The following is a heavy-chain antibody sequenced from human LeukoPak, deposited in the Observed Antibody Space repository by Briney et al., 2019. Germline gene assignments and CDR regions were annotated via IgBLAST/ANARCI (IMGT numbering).Heavy chain of an antibody. CDR3: AKEWGIAARRDWFDP. CDR1: EFTFSTYS. J-gene: IGHJ5*02. D-gene: IGHD6-6*01. V-gene: IGHV3-30*02. Sequence: QLGGSLRLSCTASEFTFSTYSLHWVRQAPGKGLEWVAFIRYDGSNKYYADSVKGRFTISRDNSKNTLYLQMNSLRAEDTAVYYCAKEWGIAARRDWFDPWGQGTLVTVSS. CDR2: IRYDGSNK.